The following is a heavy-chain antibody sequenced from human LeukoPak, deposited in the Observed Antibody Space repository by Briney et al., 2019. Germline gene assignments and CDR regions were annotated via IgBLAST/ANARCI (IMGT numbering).Heavy chain of an antibody. CDR1: GFTFSSCG. D-gene: IGHD3-10*01. Sequence: SGGSLRLSCAASGFTFSSCGMHWVRQAPGKGLEWVAVISYDGSNKYYADSVKGRFTISRDNSKNTLYLQMNSLRAEDTAVYYCAKSMVRGVIRQRVAFDIWGQGTMVTVSS. V-gene: IGHV3-30*18. J-gene: IGHJ3*02. CDR2: ISYDGSNK. CDR3: AKSMVRGVIRQRVAFDI.